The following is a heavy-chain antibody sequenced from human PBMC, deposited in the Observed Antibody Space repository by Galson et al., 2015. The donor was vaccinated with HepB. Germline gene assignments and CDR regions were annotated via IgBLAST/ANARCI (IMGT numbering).Heavy chain of an antibody. D-gene: IGHD1-1*01. V-gene: IGHV1-2*02. Sequence: SVQVSCKASGYTFTAYYMHWFRQAPGQGLEWLGWINPNSGATSYAQQFRGRVPMTRASSPTPAYMDLSRLKSDDSAVYYCARVLPYDDGNANDYWGQGTPVTVSS. J-gene: IGHJ4*02. CDR2: INPNSGAT. CDR1: GYTFTAYY. CDR3: ARVLPYDDGNANDY.